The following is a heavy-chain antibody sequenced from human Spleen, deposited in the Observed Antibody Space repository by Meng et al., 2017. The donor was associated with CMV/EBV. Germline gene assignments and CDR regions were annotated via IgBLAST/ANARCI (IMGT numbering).Heavy chain of an antibody. J-gene: IGHJ4*02. D-gene: IGHD4-23*01. CDR2: ISYDGSNK. CDR1: GFTFSSYA. Sequence: EGSLRLSCAASGFTFSSYAMHWVRQAPGKGLEWVAVISYDGSNKYYADSVKGRFTISRDNSKNTLYLQMNSLRAEDTAVYYCARGAGPTVVTPIDYWGQGTLVTVSS. CDR3: ARGAGPTVVTPIDY. V-gene: IGHV3-30-3*01.